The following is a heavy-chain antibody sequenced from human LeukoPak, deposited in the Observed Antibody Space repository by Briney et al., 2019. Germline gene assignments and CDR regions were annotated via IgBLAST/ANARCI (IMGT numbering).Heavy chain of an antibody. D-gene: IGHD3-10*01. Sequence: GGSLRLSCAASGFTFSDYYMSWVRQAPGKGLEWVSYISNSRSRIYYADSVRGRFTISRDNAKNSLYLQMDSLRAEDTAVYYCARYFYGSGYYLDVWGKGTTVTISS. CDR3: ARYFYGSGYYLDV. V-gene: IGHV3-11*01. CDR2: ISNSRSRI. CDR1: GFTFSDYY. J-gene: IGHJ6*03.